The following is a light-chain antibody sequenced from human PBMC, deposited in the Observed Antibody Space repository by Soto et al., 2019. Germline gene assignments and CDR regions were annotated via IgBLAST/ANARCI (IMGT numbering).Light chain of an antibody. CDR3: QQYNNWSLN. Sequence: KGETPSPPTPFLFPGEKTTPPRRASPSVSRNFAWYQQRPGQAPRLLIYGASTRATGVPARFSGSGSGTEFALTISSLQSEDFAVYYCQQYNNWSLNFAGWTKV. CDR1: PSVSRN. V-gene: IGKV3-15*01. J-gene: IGKJ4*01. CDR2: GAS.